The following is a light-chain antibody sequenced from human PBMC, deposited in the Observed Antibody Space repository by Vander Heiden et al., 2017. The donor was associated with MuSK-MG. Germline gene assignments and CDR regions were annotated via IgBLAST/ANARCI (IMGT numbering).Light chain of an antibody. Sequence: SSELTQDPSVSVPVGQTVRITCRGVTIRDNYPSWYQPKPGQAPLLVIYAQNSRHSGVPDRFSGSTAGDTAFLTISGAQAEDEADYYCNSRDKSGACVVFGGGTKVTVL. CDR3: NSRDKSGACVV. V-gene: IGLV3-19*01. CDR1: TIRDNY. J-gene: IGLJ2*01. CDR2: AQN.